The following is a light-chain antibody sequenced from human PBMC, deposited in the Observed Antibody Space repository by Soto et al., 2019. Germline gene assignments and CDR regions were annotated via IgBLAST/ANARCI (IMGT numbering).Light chain of an antibody. CDR2: GAS. J-gene: IGKJ1*01. CDR1: QSVTGRF. CDR3: QQYGTSPT. V-gene: IGKV3-20*01. Sequence: EIVLTQSPGTLSLSPGERATLSCRANQSVTGRFLAWYHQKPGQAPRLLIYGASTRATGIPDRFSGSGSGTDFALTISRLEPGDFAVYYCQQYGTSPTFGQGTKVEIK.